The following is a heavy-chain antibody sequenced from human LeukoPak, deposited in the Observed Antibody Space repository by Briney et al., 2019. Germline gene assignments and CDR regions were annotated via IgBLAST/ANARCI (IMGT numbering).Heavy chain of an antibody. Sequence: HGESLKISCKGFGCSFTTYWIAWVRQVPGKGLEWMGIIYPADSDTRYNPSFEGQVTISVDKTVSTAYLHWSSLKASDTAMYYCAKVRDSSDFLYYWYFDLWGRGSLVTVSS. D-gene: IGHD4-17*01. V-gene: IGHV5-51*01. CDR3: AKVRDSSDFLYYWYFDL. CDR1: GCSFTTYW. CDR2: IYPADSDT. J-gene: IGHJ2*01.